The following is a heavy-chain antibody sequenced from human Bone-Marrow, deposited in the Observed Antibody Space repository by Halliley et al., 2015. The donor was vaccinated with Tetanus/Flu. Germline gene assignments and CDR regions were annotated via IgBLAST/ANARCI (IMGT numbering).Heavy chain of an antibody. Sequence: VQLVQSGAEVRKPGESLKISCQVSGYNFSIYWIGWVRQMPGRGLEWMGIIYPGDSDTIYSPAFEGQVTIAADKSSNTAYLQWSTLKDSDTAMYYCARRGYSGYEGAWSDYWGQGTQVIVSS. CDR3: ARRGYSGYEGAWSDY. V-gene: IGHV5-51*01. CDR1: GYNFSIYW. J-gene: IGHJ4*02. CDR2: IYPGDSDT. D-gene: IGHD5-12*01.